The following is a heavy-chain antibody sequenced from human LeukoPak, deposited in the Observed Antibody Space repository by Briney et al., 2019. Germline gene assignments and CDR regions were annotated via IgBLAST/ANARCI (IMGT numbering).Heavy chain of an antibody. J-gene: IGHJ5*02. D-gene: IGHD5-18*01. Sequence: SETLSLTCSVSGYSISSGYFWGWIRQPPGKGLEWIGRIYHSGSTYYDPSLKSRVTISVDKSRNQFSLKLTSVTAADTAVYYCARVGYPNWFDPWGQGPLVTVSS. V-gene: IGHV4-38-2*02. CDR1: GYSISSGYF. CDR3: ARVGYPNWFDP. CDR2: IYHSGST.